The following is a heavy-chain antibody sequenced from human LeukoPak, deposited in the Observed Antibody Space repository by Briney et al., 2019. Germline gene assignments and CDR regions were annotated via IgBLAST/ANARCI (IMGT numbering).Heavy chain of an antibody. D-gene: IGHD6-6*01. J-gene: IGHJ4*02. CDR2: INHSGST. CDR3: ARGKGSSTPLNFYYFDY. CDR1: GGSFSGYY. V-gene: IGHV4-34*01. Sequence: SETLSLTCAVYGGSFSGYYWSWIRQPPGKGLEWIGEINHSGSTNYNPSLKSRVTISVDTSKNQFSLKLSSVTAADTAVYYCARGKGSSTPLNFYYFDYGGQGTLVTVSS.